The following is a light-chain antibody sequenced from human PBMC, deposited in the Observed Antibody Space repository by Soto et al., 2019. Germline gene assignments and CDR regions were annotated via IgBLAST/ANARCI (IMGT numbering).Light chain of an antibody. CDR3: CSYAGSNTPVV. V-gene: IGLV2-23*01. CDR1: SSDVGNYNL. Sequence: QSALTQPASVSGSPGQSITISCTGTSSDVGNYNLVSWYQQHPGKAPKLIIYEGFKRPSGVSHRFSGSKSGDTASLTISGLQAEDEADYYCCSYAGSNTPVVFGGGTKVTVL. CDR2: EGF. J-gene: IGLJ2*01.